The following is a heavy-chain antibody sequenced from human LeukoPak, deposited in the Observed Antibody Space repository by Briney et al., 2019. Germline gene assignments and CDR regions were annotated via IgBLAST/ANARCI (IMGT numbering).Heavy chain of an antibody. Sequence: SETLSLTCTVSGGSISSYYWSWIRQPPGKGLEWIGYIYYSGSTNYNPSLKSRVTISVDTSKNQFSLKLSSVTAADTAVYYCARQSRDSSGYYYVNAFDIWGQGTMVTVSS. V-gene: IGHV4-59*08. D-gene: IGHD3-22*01. CDR3: ARQSRDSSGYYYVNAFDI. J-gene: IGHJ3*02. CDR2: IYYSGST. CDR1: GGSISSYY.